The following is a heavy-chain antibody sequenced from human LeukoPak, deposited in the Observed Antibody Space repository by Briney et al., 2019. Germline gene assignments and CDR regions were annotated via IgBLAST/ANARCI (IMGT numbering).Heavy chain of an antibody. V-gene: IGHV3-30*02. CDR1: GFTFSSYG. J-gene: IGHJ4*02. CDR2: IRYDGSNT. Sequence: GGSLRLSCAASGFTFSSYGMHWVRQAPGKGLEWVAFIRYDGSNTYYGDSVKGRFTISRDNSKNTLYLQMNSLRPEDTAMYYCARVGSATVIQSDYWGQGTLVTV. D-gene: IGHD4-17*01. CDR3: ARVGSATVIQSDY.